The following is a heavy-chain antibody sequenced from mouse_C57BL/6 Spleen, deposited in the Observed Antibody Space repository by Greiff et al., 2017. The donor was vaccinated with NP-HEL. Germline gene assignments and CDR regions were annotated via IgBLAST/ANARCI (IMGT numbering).Heavy chain of an antibody. Sequence: QVQLQQSGAELVKPGASVKMSCKASGYTFTSYWITWVKQRPGQGLEWIGDIYPGSGSTNYNEKFKRKATLTVDTSSSTAYMQLSSLTSEDSSVYYCAITGSWYFDVWGTGTTVTVSS. CDR3: AITGSWYFDV. V-gene: IGHV1-55*01. D-gene: IGHD1-1*01. CDR1: GYTFTSYW. J-gene: IGHJ1*03. CDR2: IYPGSGST.